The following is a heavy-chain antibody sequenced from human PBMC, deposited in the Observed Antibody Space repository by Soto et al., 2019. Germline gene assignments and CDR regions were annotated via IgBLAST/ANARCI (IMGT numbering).Heavy chain of an antibody. V-gene: IGHV3-33*01. CDR1: GFTFSSYG. Sequence: QVQLVESGGGVVQPGRSLRLSCAASGFTFSSYGMHWVRQAPGKGLEWVAVIWYDGSNKYYADSVKGRFTISRDNSKNTLYLQVNSLSAEDTALYYCARVPPCPSYCSSTSCYGDYFDYWGQGTLVTVSS. CDR3: ARVPPCPSYCSSTSCYGDYFDY. J-gene: IGHJ4*02. D-gene: IGHD2-2*01. CDR2: IWYDGSNK.